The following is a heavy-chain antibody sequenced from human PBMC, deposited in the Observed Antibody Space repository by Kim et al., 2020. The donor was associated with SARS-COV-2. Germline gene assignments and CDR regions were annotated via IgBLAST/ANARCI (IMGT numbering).Heavy chain of an antibody. CDR2: IVPMFGTS. Sequence: SVKVSCKASGGIFSRYAISWVRQAPGQGLEWMGGIVPMFGTSNYAQKFQDKVTITADESTNTAYMEVSSLRFEDTAIYYCARDLPRDCRGPSCYYYYYGMDVWGQGTTVTVSS. D-gene: IGHD2-2*01. CDR1: GGIFSRYA. J-gene: IGHJ6*02. V-gene: IGHV1-69*13. CDR3: ARDLPRDCRGPSCYYYYYGMDV.